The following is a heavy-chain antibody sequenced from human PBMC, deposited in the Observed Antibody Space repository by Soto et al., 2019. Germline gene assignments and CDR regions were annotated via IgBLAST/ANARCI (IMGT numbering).Heavy chain of an antibody. D-gene: IGHD3-10*01. CDR1: GYSFTSYW. CDR3: VWMVRGVIIRDY. Sequence: PGESLKISCKGSGYSFTSYWISWVRQMPGKGLEWMGRIDPSDSYTNYSPSFQGHVTISADKSISTAYLQWSSLKASDTAMYYCVWMVRGVIIRDYWGQGTLVTVSS. V-gene: IGHV5-10-1*01. CDR2: IDPSDSYT. J-gene: IGHJ4*02.